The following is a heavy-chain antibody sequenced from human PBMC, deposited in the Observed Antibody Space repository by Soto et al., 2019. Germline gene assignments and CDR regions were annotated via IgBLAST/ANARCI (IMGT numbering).Heavy chain of an antibody. J-gene: IGHJ5*02. Sequence: PSETLSLTCTVSGGFISSHFYNWIRQPAGKGLEWLGRVYTSGYTDYNPSLRDRISMSVDTSKNQCSLKLTSITAADTAVYYCARGRYCRSTSCQPNWFDPWGQGILVTVSS. CDR3: ARGRYCRSTSCQPNWFDP. V-gene: IGHV4-4*07. CDR2: VYTSGYT. CDR1: GGFISSHF. D-gene: IGHD2-2*01.